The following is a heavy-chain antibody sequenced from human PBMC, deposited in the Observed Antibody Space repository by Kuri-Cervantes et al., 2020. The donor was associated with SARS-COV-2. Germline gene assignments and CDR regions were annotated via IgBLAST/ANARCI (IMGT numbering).Heavy chain of an antibody. CDR3: ARLTGTTSFGAFDI. CDR2: ISSSSSTI. Sequence: GESLKISCAASGFTFSSYGMHWVRQAPGKGLEWVSYISSSSSTIYYADSVKGRFTISRDNAKNSLYLQMNSPRAEDTAVYYCARLTGTTSFGAFDIWGQGTMVTVSS. J-gene: IGHJ3*02. CDR1: GFTFSSYG. D-gene: IGHD1-7*01. V-gene: IGHV3-48*01.